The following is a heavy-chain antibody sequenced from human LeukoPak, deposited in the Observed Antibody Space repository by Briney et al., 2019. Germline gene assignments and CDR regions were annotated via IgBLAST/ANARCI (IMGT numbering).Heavy chain of an antibody. CDR3: ASGSGSYGYYYGMDV. D-gene: IGHD1-26*01. J-gene: IGHJ6*02. CDR1: GYTFINYG. V-gene: IGHV1-18*01. CDR2: ISANSGNT. Sequence: ASVKVSCKASGYTFINYGISWVRQAPGQGLEWMGWISANSGNTKFAQKVQGRITMTTDTSTSTAYMELSSLRSEDTAVYYCASGSGSYGYYYGMDVWGQGTTVTVSS.